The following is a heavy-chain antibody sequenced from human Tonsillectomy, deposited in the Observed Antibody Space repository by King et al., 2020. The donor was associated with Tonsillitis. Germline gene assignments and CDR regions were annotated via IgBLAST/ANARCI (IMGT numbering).Heavy chain of an antibody. CDR3: ARDQLYYDILTGYAKVPWYFDL. CDR1: GGSISNGGYS. Sequence: VQLQESGPGLEKPSQTLSLTCAVSGGSISNGGYSGSWIRQPPGEGLAWIGYIYYSGSTYYNPSLKSRVTISVDTSKNQFSLKLGSVTAADTAVYYCARDQLYYDILTGYAKVPWYFDLWGRGALVTVAS. D-gene: IGHD3-9*01. CDR2: IYYSGST. J-gene: IGHJ2*01. V-gene: IGHV4-30-4*07.